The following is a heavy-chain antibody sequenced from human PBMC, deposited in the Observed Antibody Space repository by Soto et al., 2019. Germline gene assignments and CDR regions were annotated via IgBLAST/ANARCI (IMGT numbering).Heavy chain of an antibody. CDR1: GFTFGAFA. V-gene: IGHV3-23*01. CDR2: RSGGGGST. Sequence: QPGGSLRLSCAASGFTFGAFAMAWVRQRPGNGLEWVSSRSGGGGSTYYNNSVRGRFTISRDNSNSTLFLQMNNLRVEDTAKYYCAKGFRSLEWYSLAPFDYWGQGALVTVSS. J-gene: IGHJ4*02. D-gene: IGHD3-3*01. CDR3: AKGFRSLEWYSLAPFDY.